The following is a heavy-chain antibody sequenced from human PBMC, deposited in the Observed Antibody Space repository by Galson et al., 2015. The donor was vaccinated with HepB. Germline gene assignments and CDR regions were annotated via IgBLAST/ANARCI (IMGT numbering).Heavy chain of an antibody. Sequence: SLRLSCAASGFSFSDYSMNWVRQAPGKGLEWVSSISRSSNYLYYADSVKGRFTISRDNAKNSLYLQMNSLRAEDTAVYYCARAWSSSWYDLYYFDYWGQGTLVTVSA. D-gene: IGHD6-13*01. J-gene: IGHJ4*02. CDR2: ISRSSNYL. V-gene: IGHV3-21*01. CDR1: GFSFSDYS. CDR3: ARAWSSSWYDLYYFDY.